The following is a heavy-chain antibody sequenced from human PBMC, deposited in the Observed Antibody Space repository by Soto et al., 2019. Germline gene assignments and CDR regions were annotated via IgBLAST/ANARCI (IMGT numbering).Heavy chain of an antibody. CDR2: IYFTGTT. V-gene: IGHV4-31*03. J-gene: IGHJ4*02. Sequence: SETLSLTCTVSGHSLSSGGYYWSWIRQHPGKGLEWVGYIYFTGTTLYNPSLKSRLAISVDTSKNQFSLKLTSVTAADTAVYYCARDWGSSGWPDWGQGVLVTVSS. CDR1: GHSLSSGGYY. D-gene: IGHD6-19*01. CDR3: ARDWGSSGWPD.